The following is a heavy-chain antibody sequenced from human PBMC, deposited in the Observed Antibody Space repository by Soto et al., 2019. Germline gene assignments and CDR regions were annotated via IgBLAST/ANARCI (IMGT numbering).Heavy chain of an antibody. D-gene: IGHD2-21*02. V-gene: IGHV3-74*01. CDR2: ITSDGKSK. CDR1: GFNLSNHW. J-gene: IGHJ5*02. CDR3: ARESGDWPLNWFDP. Sequence: GGSMRLCCAASGFNLSNHWMHWVRQRPAEGLVWVSRITSDGKSKAYAESVKGRFAISRDNAKNTLYLQMNGLTAEDTAVYYCARESGDWPLNWFDPWGQGTLVTVSS.